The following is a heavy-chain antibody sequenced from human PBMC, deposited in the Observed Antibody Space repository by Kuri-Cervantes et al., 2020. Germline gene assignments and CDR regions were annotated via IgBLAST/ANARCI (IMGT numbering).Heavy chain of an antibody. CDR1: GFTFSSYS. J-gene: IGHJ4*02. CDR2: ISSSSSTI. D-gene: IGHD6-13*01. V-gene: IGHV3-48*02. Sequence: GGSLRLSCAASGFTFSSYSMNWVRQAPGKGLEWVSSISSSSSTIYYADSVKGRFTISRDNAKNSLYLQMNSLRDEDTAAYCCAREGEAAAGYYFDYWGQGTLVTVSS. CDR3: AREGEAAAGYYFDY.